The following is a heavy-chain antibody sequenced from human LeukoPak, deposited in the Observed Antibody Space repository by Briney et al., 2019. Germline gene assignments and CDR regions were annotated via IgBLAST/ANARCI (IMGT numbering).Heavy chain of an antibody. CDR2: MNPNSGNT. V-gene: IGHV1-8*01. J-gene: IGHJ4*02. D-gene: IGHD3-3*01. Sequence: GAPVKLSCKASGYTFTSYDINWVRQATGQGLEWMGWMNPNSGNTGYAQKFQGRVTMTRNTSISTAYMELSSLRSEDTAVYYGARAGWSGVIRSDVGTNWGQGTLVTVSS. CDR3: ARAGWSGVIRSDVGTN. CDR1: GYTFTSYD.